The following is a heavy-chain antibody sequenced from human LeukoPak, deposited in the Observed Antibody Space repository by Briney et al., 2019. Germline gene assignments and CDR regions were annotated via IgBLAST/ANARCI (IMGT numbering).Heavy chain of an antibody. CDR3: AKDRGFTLRDGGMLDY. D-gene: IGHD5-24*01. Sequence: GGSLRLSCAASGFSFSTFAMNWVRQVPGKGLEWVSGISGRGGDTYDAESVRGRFTISRDDSKNTLYPQMTSLRVEDTAIYYCAKDRGFTLRDGGMLDYWGEGTLVTVSS. CDR1: GFSFSTFA. J-gene: IGHJ4*02. CDR2: ISGRGGDT. V-gene: IGHV3-23*01.